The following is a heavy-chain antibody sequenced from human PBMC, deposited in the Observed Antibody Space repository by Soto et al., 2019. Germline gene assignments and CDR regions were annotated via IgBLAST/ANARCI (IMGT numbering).Heavy chain of an antibody. D-gene: IGHD3-3*01. CDR1: GGSIGSYY. Sequence: QVQLQESGPGLVKPSETLSLTCTVSGGSIGSYYWNWIRQPPGKGLEWIGYIYYSGSTNYNPSLKSRVTISGDTSTNQFSLKLSSVTAADTAVYYCARDGGFYYGMDVWGQGTTVTVSS. J-gene: IGHJ6*02. V-gene: IGHV4-59*01. CDR3: ARDGGFYYGMDV. CDR2: IYYSGST.